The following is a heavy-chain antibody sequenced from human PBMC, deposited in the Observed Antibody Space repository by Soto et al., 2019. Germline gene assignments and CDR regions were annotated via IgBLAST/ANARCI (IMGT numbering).Heavy chain of an antibody. V-gene: IGHV1-69*04. CDR3: ARDPPAVEAFDI. Sequence: SVKVSCKASGGTFSSYTISWVRQAPGQGLEWMGRIIPILGIANYAQKFQGRVTITADKSTSTAYMELSSLRSEDTAVYYCARDPPAVEAFDIWGQGTMVTVSS. J-gene: IGHJ3*02. CDR2: IIPILGIA. CDR1: GGTFSSYT.